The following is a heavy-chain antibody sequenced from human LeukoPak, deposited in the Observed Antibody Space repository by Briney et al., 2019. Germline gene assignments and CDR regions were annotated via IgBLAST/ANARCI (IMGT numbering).Heavy chain of an antibody. CDR2: ISYDGSNK. V-gene: IGHV3-30*18. D-gene: IGHD3-10*01. Sequence: PGGSLRLSCAASGFTFSTYGIHWVRQAPGKGLEWVAVISYDGSNKYYADSVKGRFTISRDNSKNTLYLQMNSLRAEDTAVYYCAKARGGYYYYGMDVWGQGTTVTVSS. J-gene: IGHJ6*02. CDR3: AKARGGYYYYGMDV. CDR1: GFTFSTYG.